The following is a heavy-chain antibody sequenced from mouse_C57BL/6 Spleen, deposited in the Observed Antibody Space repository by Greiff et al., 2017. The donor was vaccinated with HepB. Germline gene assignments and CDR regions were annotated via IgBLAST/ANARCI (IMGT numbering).Heavy chain of an antibody. CDR3: EKGREYEDY. CDR1: GYTFTSYW. D-gene: IGHD2-4*01. V-gene: IGHV1-50*01. Sequence: VQLQQPGAELVKPGASVKLSCKASGYTFTSYWMQWVKQRPGQGLEWIGEIDPSDSYTNYNQKFKGKATLTVDTSSSTAYMQLSSLTSEDSAVYHCEKGREYEDYGGKGNTLTVLS. CDR2: IDPSDSYT. J-gene: IGHJ2*01.